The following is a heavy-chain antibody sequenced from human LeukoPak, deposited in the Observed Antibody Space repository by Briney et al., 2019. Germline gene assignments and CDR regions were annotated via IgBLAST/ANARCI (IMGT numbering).Heavy chain of an antibody. V-gene: IGHV3-7*01. Sequence: GGSLRLSCAASGFTFSSYWMSWVRQAPGKGLEWVANIKQDGSERYYVDSVKGRFTISRDNAKNSLYLQMNSLRAEDTAVYYCAREGDYYGSVFDYWGQGTLVTVSS. D-gene: IGHD3-10*01. CDR1: GFTFSSYW. CDR2: IKQDGSER. CDR3: AREGDYYGSVFDY. J-gene: IGHJ4*02.